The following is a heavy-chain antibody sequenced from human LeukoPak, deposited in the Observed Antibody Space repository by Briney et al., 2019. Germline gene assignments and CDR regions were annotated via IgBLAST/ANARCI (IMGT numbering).Heavy chain of an antibody. Sequence: KPSETLSLTCTVSGGSISSGSYYWSWIRQPAGKGLEWIGRIYTSGSTNYNPSLKSRVTISVDTSKNQFSLKLSSVTAVDTAVYYCARVTTGGYYDCWGQGTLVTVSS. J-gene: IGHJ4*02. CDR2: IYTSGST. CDR1: GGSISSGSYY. V-gene: IGHV4-61*02. D-gene: IGHD3-22*01. CDR3: ARVTTGGYYDC.